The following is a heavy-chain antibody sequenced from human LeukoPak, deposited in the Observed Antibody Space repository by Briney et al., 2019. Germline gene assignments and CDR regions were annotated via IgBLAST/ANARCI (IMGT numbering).Heavy chain of an antibody. D-gene: IGHD3-10*01. J-gene: IGHJ5*02. CDR2: IYYSGST. Sequence: SETLSLTCTVSGGSISSSSYYWGWIRQPPGKGLEWIGSIYYSGSTNYNPSLKSRVTISVDTSKNQFSLKLSSVTAADTAVYYCARSVRSFWVDPWGQGTLVTVSS. CDR3: ARSVRSFWVDP. CDR1: GGSISSSSYY. V-gene: IGHV4-39*07.